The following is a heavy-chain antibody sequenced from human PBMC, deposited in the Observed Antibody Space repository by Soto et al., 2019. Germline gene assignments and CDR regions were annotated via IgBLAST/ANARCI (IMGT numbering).Heavy chain of an antibody. CDR2: ISYDGNTK. CDR3: AKETRACEIDY. V-gene: IGHV3-30-3*01. J-gene: IGHJ4*02. CDR1: GFIFSGYA. Sequence: QVQLVESGGGVVQPGRSLRLSCAASGFIFSGYAMHWVRQAPGKGLEWVAVISYDGNTKYYADSVKGRFTVSRDNSKNTLYVQMNNLSAEDTAMYYCAKETRACEIDYWGQGTPVAVSS.